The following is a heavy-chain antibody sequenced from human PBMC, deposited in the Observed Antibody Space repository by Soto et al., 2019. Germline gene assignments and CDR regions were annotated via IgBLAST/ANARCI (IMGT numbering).Heavy chain of an antibody. CDR2: IYHSGST. CDR3: ARGNNVVVTQYYFDY. D-gene: IGHD2-21*02. J-gene: IGHJ4*02. Sequence: SETLSLTCAVSGGSISSGGYSWSWIRQPPGKGLEWIGYIYHSGSTSYNPSLKSRVTISVDRSKNQISLKLRSVTAADTAVYYCARGNNVVVTQYYFDYWGQGTLVTVSS. V-gene: IGHV4-30-2*01. CDR1: GGSISSGGYS.